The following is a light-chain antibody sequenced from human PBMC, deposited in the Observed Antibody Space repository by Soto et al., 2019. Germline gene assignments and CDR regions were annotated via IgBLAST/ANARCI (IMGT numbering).Light chain of an antibody. J-gene: IGKJ4*01. Sequence: DIQMTQSPSTLSASVGDRVIITCRASQTISSWLAWYQQKPGKAPKLLIYKASSLESGVPSRFTGSGSGTEFTLTISSLQHDDFATYYCQHYNNYLLTFGGGTKVDIK. CDR3: QHYNNYLLT. CDR1: QTISSW. V-gene: IGKV1-5*03. CDR2: KAS.